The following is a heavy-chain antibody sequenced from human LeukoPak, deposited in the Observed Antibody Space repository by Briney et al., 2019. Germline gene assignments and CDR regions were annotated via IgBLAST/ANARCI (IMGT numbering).Heavy chain of an antibody. J-gene: IGHJ6*04. CDR3: AAGPDSRELVGYGMDV. CDR2: IVVGSGNT. Sequence: SVKVSCKASGFTFTSSAEQWVRQARGQRLEWIGWIVVGSGNTNYAQKFQERVTITRDMSTSTAYMELSSLRSEDTAVYYCAAGPDSRELVGYGMDVWGKGTTVTVSS. V-gene: IGHV1-58*01. D-gene: IGHD3-10*01. CDR1: GFTFTSSA.